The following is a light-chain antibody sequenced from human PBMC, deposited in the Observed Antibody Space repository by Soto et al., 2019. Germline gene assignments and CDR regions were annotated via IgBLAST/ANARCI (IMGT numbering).Light chain of an antibody. CDR2: DAS. J-gene: IGKJ2*01. CDR1: QSISSW. V-gene: IGKV1-5*01. Sequence: DIQMPQSPSTLSASVGDRVTITCRASQSISSWLAWYQQKPGKAPKLLIYDASSLESGVPSRFSGSGSGTEFTLTISSLQPDDFATYYCQQYNSYPYTFGQGTKLVIK. CDR3: QQYNSYPYT.